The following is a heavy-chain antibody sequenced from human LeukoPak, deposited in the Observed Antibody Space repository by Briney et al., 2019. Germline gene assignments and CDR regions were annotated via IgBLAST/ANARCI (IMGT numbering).Heavy chain of an antibody. CDR2: ISYDGRNK. CDR1: GFSFSRYG. D-gene: IGHD6-13*01. V-gene: IGHV3-30*18. J-gene: IGHJ4*02. CDR3: AKSIAAAGNY. Sequence: GGSLRLSCAASGFSFSRYGMHWVRQAPGKGLEWVAVISYDGRNKYYADSVKGRFTISRDNSKNTLHLQMNSLRAEDTAVYYCAKSIAAAGNYWGQGTLVTVPS.